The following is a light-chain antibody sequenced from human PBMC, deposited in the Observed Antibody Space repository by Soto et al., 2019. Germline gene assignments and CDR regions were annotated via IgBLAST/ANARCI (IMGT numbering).Light chain of an antibody. CDR2: GND. CDR1: NSNIGDNY. J-gene: IGLJ2*01. CDR3: ATWDDSLSAVV. V-gene: IGLV1-47*02. Sequence: QSVLTQPPSASGTPGQRVTISCSGSNSNIGDNYVYWYQHLPGTAPKLLMFGNDMRPSGVPDRFSGSKFGASASLAISGLRDEDEADYYCATWDDSLSAVVFGGGTKLTVL.